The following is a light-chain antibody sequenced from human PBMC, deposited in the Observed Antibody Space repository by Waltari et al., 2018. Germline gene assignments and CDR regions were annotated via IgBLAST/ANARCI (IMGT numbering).Light chain of an antibody. Sequence: IVMTQSPVSLPITPGEPAAISCRPRQTLLTSNGHQQLDWYLQKPGQSPQLLIHWGSYRASGVPDRFSGSGSGTDFTLKINRVEAEDVGIYYCMQSLQSPWTFGQGTKVEIK. CDR3: MQSLQSPWT. J-gene: IGKJ1*01. V-gene: IGKV2-28*01. CDR1: QTLLTSNGHQQ. CDR2: WGS.